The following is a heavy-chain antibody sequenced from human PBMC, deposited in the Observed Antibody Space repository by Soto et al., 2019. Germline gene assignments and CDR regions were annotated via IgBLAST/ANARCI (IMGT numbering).Heavy chain of an antibody. V-gene: IGHV1-46*01. CDR2: INPSGGST. Sequence: VKVSCKASGYTFTSYYMHWVRQAPGQGLEWMGIINPSGGSTSYAQKFQGRVTMTRDTSTSTVYMELSSLRSEDTAVYYCARDHVVVVAATMNWFDPWGQGTLVTVSS. J-gene: IGHJ5*02. D-gene: IGHD2-15*01. CDR1: GYTFTSYY. CDR3: ARDHVVVVAATMNWFDP.